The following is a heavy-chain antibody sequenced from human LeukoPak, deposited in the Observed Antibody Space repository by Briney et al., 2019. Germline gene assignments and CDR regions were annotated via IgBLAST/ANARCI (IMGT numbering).Heavy chain of an antibody. CDR2: IYTSGST. CDR1: GGSISSYY. V-gene: IGHV4-4*07. J-gene: IGHJ6*03. CDR3: ARVGRSWYGYYYYYMDV. D-gene: IGHD6-13*01. Sequence: SETLSLTCTVSGGSISSYYWSWIRQPAGKGLEWIGRIYTSGSTNYNPSLKSRVTMSVDTSKNQFSLKLSSVTAADTAVYYCARVGRSWYGYYYYYMDVWGKGTTVTVSS.